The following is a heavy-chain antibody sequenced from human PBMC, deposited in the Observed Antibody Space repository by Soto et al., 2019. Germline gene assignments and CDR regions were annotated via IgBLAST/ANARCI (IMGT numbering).Heavy chain of an antibody. CDR2: IYYSGRT. J-gene: IGHJ4*02. CDR1: GGSISSINYY. D-gene: IGHD2-8*01. Sequence: PSETLSLTCTVSGGSISSINYYWCCIRQPPGKGLEWIGSIYYSGRTYYNPSLKSRVTISVDTSKNQFSLKLSSVTAAETAVYYCARGVIMVLMIDYWGQGTLVTVSS. CDR3: ARGVIMVLMIDY. V-gene: IGHV4-39*01.